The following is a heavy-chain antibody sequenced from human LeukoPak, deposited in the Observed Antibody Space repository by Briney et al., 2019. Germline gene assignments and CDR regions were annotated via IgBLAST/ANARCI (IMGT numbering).Heavy chain of an antibody. J-gene: IGHJ4*02. V-gene: IGHV4-30-4*01. CDR2: IYYSGST. CDR1: GGPISSYY. CDR3: ARDDYGDYVGY. D-gene: IGHD4-17*01. Sequence: SETLSLTCTVSGGPISSYYWSWIRQPPGKGLEWIGYIYYSGSTYYNPSLKSRVTISVDTSKNQFSLKLSSVTAADTAVYYCARDDYGDYVGYWGQGTLVTVSS.